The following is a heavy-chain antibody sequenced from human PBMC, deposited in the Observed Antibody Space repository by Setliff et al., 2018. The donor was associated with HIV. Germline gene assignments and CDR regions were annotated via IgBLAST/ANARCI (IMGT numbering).Heavy chain of an antibody. J-gene: IGHJ4*02. V-gene: IGHV4-61*09. Sequence: TLSLTCTVSGGSISSGSYYWSWIRQPAGKGLEWIGHIYTSGSTNYNPSLKSRVTIAVDTSKNQFSLKLSSVTAADTAVYYCARDLGGITMVRGIWGQGTLVTVSS. CDR3: ARDLGGITMVRGI. D-gene: IGHD3-10*01. CDR2: IYTSGST. CDR1: GGSISSGSYY.